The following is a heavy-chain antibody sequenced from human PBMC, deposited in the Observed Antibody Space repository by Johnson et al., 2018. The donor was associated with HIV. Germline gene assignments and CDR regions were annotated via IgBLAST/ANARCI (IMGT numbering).Heavy chain of an antibody. CDR2: ISSNGGST. CDR3: ASSALGIRGALDI. D-gene: IGHD7-27*01. V-gene: IGHV3-64*01. CDR1: GFTFSSYA. J-gene: IGHJ3*02. Sequence: VQLVESGGGVVQPGRSLRLSCAASGFTFSSYAMHWVRQAPGKGLEYVSAISSNGGSTYYANSVKGRFTISRDNSKNTLYLQMGSLRAEDMAVYYCASSALGIRGALDIWGQGTMVTVSS.